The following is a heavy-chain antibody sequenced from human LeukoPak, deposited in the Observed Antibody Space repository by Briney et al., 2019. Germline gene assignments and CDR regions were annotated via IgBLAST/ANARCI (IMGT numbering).Heavy chain of an antibody. V-gene: IGHV3-7*05. D-gene: IGHD5-18*01. CDR1: GFKFSSSW. CDR3: ARGGYMYEK. CDR2: IKHDGSET. Sequence: GGSLRLSCVASGFKFSSSWMSWVRQAPGRGLEWVANIKHDGSETFYVDSVKGRFTISRDNGRNSLYLQMDSMRVDDTAVYYCARGGYMYEKWGQGSLVTVSS. J-gene: IGHJ4*02.